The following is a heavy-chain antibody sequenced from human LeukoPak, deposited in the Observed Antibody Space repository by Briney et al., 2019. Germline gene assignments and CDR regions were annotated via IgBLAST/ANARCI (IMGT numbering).Heavy chain of an antibody. V-gene: IGHV3-66*03. D-gene: IGHD6-19*01. J-gene: IGHJ4*02. CDR3: AEGLGSSWSNYYFEY. CDR2: IYSCGST. CDR1: GFTVSSNY. Sequence: GGSLRLSCAASGFTVSSNYMSWVRQAPGKGLEWVSVIYSCGSTYYADSVKGRFTISRDNSKNTVFLQMNSLRAEDTAMYYCAEGLGSSWSNYYFEYWGRGALVTVSS.